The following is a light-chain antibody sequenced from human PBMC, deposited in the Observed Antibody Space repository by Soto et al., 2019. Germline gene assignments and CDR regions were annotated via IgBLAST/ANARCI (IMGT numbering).Light chain of an antibody. CDR3: QQYGSSGT. Sequence: EIVLTQSPATLSLSPGERAALSCRASQSLSSNFLAWYQQKPGQPPRLLIYDSSTRATGIPDRFSGSGSGTDFTLTTSTLEPEDFAVYYCQQYGSSGTFGQGTKVDI. J-gene: IGKJ1*01. V-gene: IGKV3-20*01. CDR2: DSS. CDR1: QSLSSNF.